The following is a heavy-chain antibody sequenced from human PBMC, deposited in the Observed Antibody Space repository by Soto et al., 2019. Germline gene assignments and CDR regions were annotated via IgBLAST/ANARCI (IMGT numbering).Heavy chain of an antibody. CDR2: IKSDGSST. J-gene: IGHJ4*02. CDR1: GFLFSTYW. V-gene: IGHV3-74*01. Sequence: EVQLVESGGGLVQPGGSLRLSCAASGFLFSTYWMFWVRQVPRKGLLWVSRIKSDGSSTSYADSVKGRFTISRDNTKNTPYLPMTSLRAEDTAVYYCAIGGGDYNYFDHWGQGTLVTVSS. D-gene: IGHD2-21*01. CDR3: AIGGGDYNYFDH.